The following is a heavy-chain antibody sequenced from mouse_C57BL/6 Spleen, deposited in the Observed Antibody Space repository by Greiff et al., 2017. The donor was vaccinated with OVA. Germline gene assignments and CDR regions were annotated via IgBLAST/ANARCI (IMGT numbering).Heavy chain of an antibody. CDR1: GYTFTSYW. J-gene: IGHJ4*01. CDR3: ARIHGNYYAMDD. Sequence: VQLQQPGAELVKPGASVKLSCKASGYTFTSYWMHWVKQRPGQGLEWIGMIHPNSGSTNYNEKFKSKATLTVDKSSSTAYMQLSSLTSEDSAVYYCARIHGNYYAMDDWGQGTSVTVSS. CDR2: IHPNSGST. V-gene: IGHV1-64*01. D-gene: IGHD2-1*01.